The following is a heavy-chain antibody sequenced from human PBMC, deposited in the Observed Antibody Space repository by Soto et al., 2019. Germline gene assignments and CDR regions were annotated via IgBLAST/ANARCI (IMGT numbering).Heavy chain of an antibody. CDR2: IHSSGTT. CDR1: GDSISSDF. D-gene: IGHD3-22*01. Sequence: PSETLSLTCTVSGDSISSDFWNWIRQPPGKGLEWIGYIHSSGTTNYNPSLKSRVTLSLDTSKNQFSLNLRSVTAADTAVYYCARDESPYYNDASGYFSLWGQGTLVTVSS. CDR3: ARDESPYYNDASGYFSL. J-gene: IGHJ4*02. V-gene: IGHV4-59*01.